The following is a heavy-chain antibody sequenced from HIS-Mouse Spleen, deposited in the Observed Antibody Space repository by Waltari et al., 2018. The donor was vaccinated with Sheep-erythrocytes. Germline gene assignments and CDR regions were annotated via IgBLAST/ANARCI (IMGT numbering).Heavy chain of an antibody. D-gene: IGHD3-3*01. J-gene: IGHJ4*02. CDR1: GRSISSSSYY. CDR2: IYYSGST. CDR3: ARDEGTYYDFWSGYPPSYYFDY. Sequence: QLQLQESGPGLVKPSETLSLTCTVSGRSISSSSYYWGWIRQPPGKGLEWIGSIYYSGSTYYNPSLKSRVTISVDTSKNQFSLKLSSVTAADTAVYYCARDEGTYYDFWSGYPPSYYFDYWGQGTLVTVSS. V-gene: IGHV4-39*07.